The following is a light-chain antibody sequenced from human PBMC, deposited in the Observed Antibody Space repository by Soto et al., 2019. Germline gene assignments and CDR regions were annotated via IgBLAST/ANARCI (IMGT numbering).Light chain of an antibody. CDR1: NIGSKS. CDR3: QVWDSSSDHPVV. V-gene: IGLV3-21*02. Sequence: SSELTQPPSVSVAPGQTARITCGGTNIGSKSVHWYQQKPGQAPVLVVYDDSDRPSGIPERFSGSNSGNTATLTISRVEAGDEADYYCQVWDSSSDHPVVFGGGTMLTVL. J-gene: IGLJ2*01. CDR2: DDS.